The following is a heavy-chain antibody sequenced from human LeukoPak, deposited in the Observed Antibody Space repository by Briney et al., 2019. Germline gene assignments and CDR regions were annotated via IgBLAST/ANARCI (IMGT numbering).Heavy chain of an antibody. CDR1: GGSISSYY. J-gene: IGHJ5*02. Sequence: SETLSLTCTVSGGSISSYYWSWIRQPAGNGLEWIGRIYTSGSTNYNPSLKSRVTMSVDTSKNQFSLKLSSVTAADTAVYYCARGRSCSSTRCQLNWFDPWGQGTLVTVSS. CDR3: ARGRSCSSTRCQLNWFDP. V-gene: IGHV4-4*07. CDR2: IYTSGST. D-gene: IGHD2-2*01.